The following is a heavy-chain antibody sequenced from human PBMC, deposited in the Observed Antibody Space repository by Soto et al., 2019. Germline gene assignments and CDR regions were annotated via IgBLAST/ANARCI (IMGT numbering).Heavy chain of an antibody. CDR1: GGSISSSSYY. CDR3: ARRSARGYYYYGMDV. V-gene: IGHV4-39*01. D-gene: IGHD6-6*01. Sequence: QLQLQESGPGLVKPSETLSLTCTVSGGSISSSSYYWGWIRQPPGKGLEWIGSIYYSGSTYYNPSLKSRVTIPVDTSKNQFSLKLSSVTAADAAVYYCARRSARGYYYYGMDVWGQGTTVTVSS. J-gene: IGHJ6*02. CDR2: IYYSGST.